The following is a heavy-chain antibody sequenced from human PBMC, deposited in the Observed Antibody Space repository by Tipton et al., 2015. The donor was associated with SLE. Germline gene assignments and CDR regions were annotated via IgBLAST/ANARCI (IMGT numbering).Heavy chain of an antibody. V-gene: IGHV4-39*07. CDR3: ARLHSLDL. CDR1: GGSISSSSYY. J-gene: IGHJ2*01. CDR2: IYYSGST. D-gene: IGHD2-21*01. Sequence: TLSLTCTVSGGSISSSSYYWGWIRQPPGKGLEWIGSIYYSGSTYYNPSLKSRVTISVDTSKNQFSLKLSSVTAADTAVYYCARLHSLDLWGRGTLVTVSS.